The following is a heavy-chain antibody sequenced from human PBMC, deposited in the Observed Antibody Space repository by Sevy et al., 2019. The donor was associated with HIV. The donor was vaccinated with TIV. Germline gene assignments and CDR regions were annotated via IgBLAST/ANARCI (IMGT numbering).Heavy chain of an antibody. D-gene: IGHD6-19*01. Sequence: GGSLRLSCAASGFTFSSYAMSWVRQAPGKGLEWVSYISSSGSTIYYADSVKGRFTISRDNAKNSLYLQMNSLRAEDTAVYYCARDIAVAGTTEHYYYYYGMDVWGQGTTVTVSS. V-gene: IGHV3-48*04. CDR2: ISSSGSTI. J-gene: IGHJ6*02. CDR1: GFTFSSYA. CDR3: ARDIAVAGTTEHYYYYYGMDV.